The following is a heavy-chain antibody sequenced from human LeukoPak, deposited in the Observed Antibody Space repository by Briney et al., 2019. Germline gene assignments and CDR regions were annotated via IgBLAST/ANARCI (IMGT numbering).Heavy chain of an antibody. CDR3: AREGGYYDSSGYFDY. V-gene: IGHV1-18*01. Sequence: ASVKVSCKASGYTFSRYGISWVRQAPGQGLEWMGWISAYNGNKNNAQKLQGRVSMTTDTSTSTAYMELRSLRYDDTAVYYCAREGGYYDSSGYFDYWGQGTLVTVSS. CDR1: GYTFSRYG. CDR2: ISAYNGNK. J-gene: IGHJ4*02. D-gene: IGHD3-22*01.